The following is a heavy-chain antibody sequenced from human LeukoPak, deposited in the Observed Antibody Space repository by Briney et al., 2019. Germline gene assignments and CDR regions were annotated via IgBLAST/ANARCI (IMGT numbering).Heavy chain of an antibody. CDR3: ARVRITMVRGIRSYYFDY. CDR2: SHTSGST. Sequence: SSETLSLTCTVSGDSVSAFYWSWLRQPPGKELEWIGYSHTSGSTGYNPSLESRVSISIDTSKNQFSLKLSSVTAADTAVYYCARVRITMVRGIRSYYFDYWGQGTLVTVSS. CDR1: GDSVSAFY. V-gene: IGHV4-59*02. D-gene: IGHD3-10*01. J-gene: IGHJ4*02.